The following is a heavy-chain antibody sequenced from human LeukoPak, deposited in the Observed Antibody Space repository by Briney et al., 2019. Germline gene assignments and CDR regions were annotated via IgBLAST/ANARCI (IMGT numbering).Heavy chain of an antibody. J-gene: IGHJ4*02. V-gene: IGHV1-2*02. CDR3: ARDKYTGYETFDY. CDR2: INPNNGGT. D-gene: IGHD5-12*01. CDR1: GYTFTGYY. Sequence: ASVKVSCKASGYTFTGYYIHWVRQAPGQGLEWMGWINPNNGGTNYAQKFQGRVTMTRDTSISTAYMELNRLTSDDTAVYYCARDKYTGYETFDYWGEGTPVTVSS.